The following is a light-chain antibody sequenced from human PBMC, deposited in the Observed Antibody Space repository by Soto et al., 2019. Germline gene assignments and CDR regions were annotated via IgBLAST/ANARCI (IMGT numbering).Light chain of an antibody. J-gene: IGKJ2*01. CDR2: AAS. CDR3: QQYGSTSYT. Sequence: EIVLTQSPGTLSLSPGERATLSCRASQSISSSYLAWYQQKPGQAPRLLIYAASSRATGIPDRFIGSGSGTDLTLTISRLEPEEFAVYYCQQYGSTSYTFGQGTQLEIK. V-gene: IGKV3-20*01. CDR1: QSISSSY.